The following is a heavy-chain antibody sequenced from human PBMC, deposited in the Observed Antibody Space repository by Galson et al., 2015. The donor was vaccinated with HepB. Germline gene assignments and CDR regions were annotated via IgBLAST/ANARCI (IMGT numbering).Heavy chain of an antibody. CDR3: ARPDGSITIGFYGMDV. Sequence: QSGAEVKKPGESLKISCKGSGYSFTSYWIGWVRQMPGKGLEWMGIIYPGDSDTRYSPSFQGQVTISADKSISTAYLQWSSLKASDTAMYYCARPDGSITIGFYGMDVWGRGTLVTVSS. CDR2: IYPGDSDT. D-gene: IGHD3-3*01. CDR1: GYSFTSYW. V-gene: IGHV5-51*01. J-gene: IGHJ2*01.